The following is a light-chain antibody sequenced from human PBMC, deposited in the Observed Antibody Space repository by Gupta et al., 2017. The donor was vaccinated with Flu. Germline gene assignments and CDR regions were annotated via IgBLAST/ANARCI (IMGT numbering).Light chain of an antibody. J-gene: IGLJ3*02. V-gene: IGLV2-11*01. Sequence: QSALTQPRSVSGSPGQSVTISCTGTSSDVGYYNYVSWYQQHPGKAPKLMIYDVSKRPSGVPDRFSGSKFGNTASLTISGLQAEDEADYYCCSYAGSHSPWVFGGGTKLTVL. CDR1: SSDVGYYNY. CDR3: CSYAGSHSPWV. CDR2: DVS.